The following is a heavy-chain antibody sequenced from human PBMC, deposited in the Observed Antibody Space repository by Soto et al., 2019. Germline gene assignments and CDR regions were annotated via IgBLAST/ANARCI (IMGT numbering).Heavy chain of an antibody. CDR1: GGSISSGDYY. CDR3: ASSSSWSGVLFDY. J-gene: IGHJ4*02. CDR2: IYYSGST. D-gene: IGHD6-13*01. V-gene: IGHV4-30-4*01. Sequence: QVQLQESGPGLVKPSQTLSLTCTVSGGSISSGDYYWSWIRQPPGKGLEWIGYIYYSGSTYYNPSLKSRVTISVDTSKNQFSLKLSSLTAADTAVYYCASSSSWSGVLFDYWGQGTLVTVSS.